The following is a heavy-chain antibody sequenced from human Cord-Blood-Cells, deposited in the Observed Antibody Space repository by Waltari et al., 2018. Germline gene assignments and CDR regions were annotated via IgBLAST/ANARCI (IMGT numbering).Heavy chain of an antibody. D-gene: IGHD2-15*01. CDR1: GGSISSYY. J-gene: IGHJ3*02. CDR3: ARLGYCSGGSCYTHGAFDI. Sequence: QVQLQESGPGLVKPSETLSLTCTVSGGSISSYYWSWIRQHPGKGLEWIGYNYYSGSTNYNPSLKSRVTISVDTSKNQFSLKLSSVTAADTAVYYCARLGYCSGGSCYTHGAFDIWGQGTMVTVSS. CDR2: NYYSGST. V-gene: IGHV4-59*08.